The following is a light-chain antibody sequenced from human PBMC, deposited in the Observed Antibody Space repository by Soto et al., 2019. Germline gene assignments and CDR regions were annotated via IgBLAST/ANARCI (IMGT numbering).Light chain of an antibody. CDR1: QSVSSSY. V-gene: IGKV3-20*01. J-gene: IGKJ3*01. Sequence: ESVLTQSPGTLSLSPGERATLSCRASQSVSSSYLAWYQQKPGQAPRLLIYGASSRATGIPDRFSGSGSGTDFTLTISRLEPEDFAVYYCQQYGSSPPFTFGPGTKVDIK. CDR3: QQYGSSPPFT. CDR2: GAS.